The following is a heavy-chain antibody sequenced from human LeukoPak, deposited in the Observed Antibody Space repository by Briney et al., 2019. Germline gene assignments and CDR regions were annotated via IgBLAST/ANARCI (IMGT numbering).Heavy chain of an antibody. Sequence: SETLSLTCTVSGGSVNSGSYYWSWIRQPPGKGLEWIGYIYYSGSTNYNPSLKSRVTISVDTSKNQFSLQLSSVTAADTAVYYCARDGSGWYYFDYWGQETLVTVS. V-gene: IGHV4-61*01. CDR3: ARDGSGWYYFDY. J-gene: IGHJ4*02. CDR2: IYYSGST. D-gene: IGHD6-19*01. CDR1: GGSVNSGSYY.